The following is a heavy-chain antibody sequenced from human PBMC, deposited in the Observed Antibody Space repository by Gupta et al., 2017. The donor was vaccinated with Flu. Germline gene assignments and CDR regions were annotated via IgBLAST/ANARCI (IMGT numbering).Heavy chain of an antibody. J-gene: IGHJ4*02. D-gene: IGHD6-13*01. V-gene: IGHV3-23*04. Sequence: EVELVESGGGLVQPGGSLRLSCAASGFAVSSYAMTWVRQAPGKGLEWVSGISASGSESRAADSVEGRFAISRDNSKNILSLQLSDLRAEDTAVYYCAKGVYSDHPHYLDSWGQGTLVTVSS. CDR1: GFAVSSYA. CDR2: ISASGSES. CDR3: AKGVYSDHPHYLDS.